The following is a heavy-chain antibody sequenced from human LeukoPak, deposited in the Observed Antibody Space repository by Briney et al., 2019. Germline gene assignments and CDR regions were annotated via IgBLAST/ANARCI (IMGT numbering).Heavy chain of an antibody. CDR3: ARDRGGSGSGKNWFDP. Sequence: SVKVSCKASGGTFSSYAISWVRQAPGQGLEWMGRIIPILGIANYAQKFQSRVTITADKSTSTAYMELSSLRSEDTAVYYCARDRGGSGSGKNWFDPWGQGTLVTVSS. D-gene: IGHD3-10*01. J-gene: IGHJ5*02. CDR2: IIPILGIA. V-gene: IGHV1-69*04. CDR1: GGTFSSYA.